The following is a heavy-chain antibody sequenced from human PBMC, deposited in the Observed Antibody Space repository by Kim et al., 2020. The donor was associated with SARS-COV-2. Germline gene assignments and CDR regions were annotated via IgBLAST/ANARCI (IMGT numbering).Heavy chain of an antibody. V-gene: IGHV7-4-1*02. CDR1: GYTFTTYA. CDR2: INTNTGNP. D-gene: IGHD2-15*01. Sequence: ASVKVSCRTSGYTFTTYAIHWVRQAPGQGLEWMGWINTNTGNPTYAQGFKGRFVFSLDTSVSTTYLQINSLKAEDTAVYYCAKTRWDCRGPTCSSSFDYWGQGTLVTVSS. J-gene: IGHJ4*02. CDR3: AKTRWDCRGPTCSSSFDY.